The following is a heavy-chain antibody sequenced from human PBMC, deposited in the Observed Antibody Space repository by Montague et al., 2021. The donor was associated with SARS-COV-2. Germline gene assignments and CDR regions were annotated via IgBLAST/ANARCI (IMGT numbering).Heavy chain of an antibody. V-gene: IGHV6-1*01. CDR3: ARTSASSDY. J-gene: IGHJ4*02. CDR1: GDSDGGMKLT. CDR2: CRHMLEWNN. Sequence: CAISGDSDGGMKLTCSSNRHSSALHFRRQLICRHMLEWNNDYAVSVKSRITINPDTSKNQISLQLNSVTPEGTALYYCARTSASSDYWGQGTLVTVSS. D-gene: IGHD1-26*01.